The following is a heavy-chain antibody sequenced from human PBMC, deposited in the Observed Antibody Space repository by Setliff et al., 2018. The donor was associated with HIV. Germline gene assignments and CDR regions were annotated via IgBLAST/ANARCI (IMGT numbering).Heavy chain of an antibody. Sequence: PGGSLRLSCAASGFTFSSYEMNWVRQAPGKGLEWVSRMNSDGSTINYADSVKGRFTISRDNAKNTLYLQMNSLRVEDTAVYYCAGSRGYFVQADWGQGTLVTVSS. D-gene: IGHD1-1*01. V-gene: IGHV3-74*01. CDR1: GFTFSSYE. J-gene: IGHJ4*02. CDR2: MNSDGSTI. CDR3: AGSRGYFVQAD.